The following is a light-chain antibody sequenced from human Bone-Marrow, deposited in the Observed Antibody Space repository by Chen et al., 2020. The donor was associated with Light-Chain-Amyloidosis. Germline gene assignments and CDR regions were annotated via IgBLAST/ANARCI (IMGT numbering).Light chain of an antibody. CDR3: QSADSSGTYEVI. V-gene: IGLV3-25*03. Sequence: SYEVTQPPHVSVSPGPTASFTCSGDDLPKKYAYWYQQKPGQAPVLVILRDTERPSGLFERFSGSSSGTTATLTISGVQAEDEADYHCQSADSSGTYEVIFGGGTKLTVL. J-gene: IGLJ2*01. CDR1: DLPKKY. CDR2: RDT.